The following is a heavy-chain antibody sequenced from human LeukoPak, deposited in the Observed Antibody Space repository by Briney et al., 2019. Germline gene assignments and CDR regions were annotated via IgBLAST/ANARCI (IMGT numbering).Heavy chain of an antibody. CDR3: ARDLYGDYSFDY. Sequence: GGSLRLSCAASGITFSNYEFHWVRQAPGKGPQWVAVISKDGDYEYSIDSEKGRFTISRGNAKNSLYLQMNSLRDEDTAVYYCARDLYGDYSFDYWGQGTLVTVSS. V-gene: IGHV3-30*03. CDR2: ISKDGDYE. J-gene: IGHJ4*02. CDR1: GITFSNYE. D-gene: IGHD4-17*01.